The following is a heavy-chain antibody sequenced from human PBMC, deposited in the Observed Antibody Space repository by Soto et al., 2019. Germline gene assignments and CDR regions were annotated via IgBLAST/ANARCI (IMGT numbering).Heavy chain of an antibody. D-gene: IGHD1-26*01. V-gene: IGHV4-4*02. CDR3: AREESGRDLDP. CDR1: GGSISSSNW. J-gene: IGHJ5*02. Sequence: QVQLQESGPGLVKPSGTLSLTCAVSGGSISSSNWWSWVRQPPGKGLEWIGEIYHSGSTNYNPSLKSRVTISVEKSKNQFTLRLSSVAAADTAVYYCAREESGRDLDPWGRGTLVTVSS. CDR2: IYHSGST.